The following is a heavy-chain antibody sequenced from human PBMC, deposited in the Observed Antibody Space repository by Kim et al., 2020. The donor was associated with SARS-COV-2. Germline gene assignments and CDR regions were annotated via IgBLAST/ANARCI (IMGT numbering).Heavy chain of an antibody. CDR1: GYTFTSYD. J-gene: IGHJ4*02. D-gene: IGHD3-22*01. CDR2: MNPNSGNT. Sequence: ASVKVSCKASGYTFTSYDINWVRQATGQGLEWMGWMNPNSGNTGYAQKFQGRVTMTRNTSISTAYMELSSLRSEDTAVYYCAREDYYDSSRHSDYWGQGTLVTVSS. CDR3: AREDYYDSSRHSDY. V-gene: IGHV1-8*01.